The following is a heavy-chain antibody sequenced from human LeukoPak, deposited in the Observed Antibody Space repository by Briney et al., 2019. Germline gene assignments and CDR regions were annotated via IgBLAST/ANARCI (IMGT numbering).Heavy chain of an antibody. V-gene: IGHV3-23*01. Sequence: GGSLRLSCAASGFTFTSYSMSWVRQAPGKGLEWVSGTSDRGDYTYYADSVKGRFTISRDSSKNTLFLQMNSLRAEGTALYFCARKAQYNGHYPLDYWGQGTLVTVSS. J-gene: IGHJ4*02. CDR2: TSDRGDYT. D-gene: IGHD1-7*01. CDR1: GFTFTSYS. CDR3: ARKAQYNGHYPLDY.